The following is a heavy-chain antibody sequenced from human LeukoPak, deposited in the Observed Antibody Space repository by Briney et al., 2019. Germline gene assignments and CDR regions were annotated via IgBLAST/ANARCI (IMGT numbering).Heavy chain of an antibody. V-gene: IGHV3-7*04. CDR1: GFTFSSYW. J-gene: IGHJ5*02. CDR3: ARGYGDYEYDNWFDP. Sequence: GGSLRLSCAASGFTFSSYWMSWVRQAPGKGLEWVANIKQDGSEKYYVDSVKGRFTISRDNAKNSLYLQTNSLRAEDTAVYYCARGYGDYEYDNWFDPWGQGTLVTVSS. D-gene: IGHD4-17*01. CDR2: IKQDGSEK.